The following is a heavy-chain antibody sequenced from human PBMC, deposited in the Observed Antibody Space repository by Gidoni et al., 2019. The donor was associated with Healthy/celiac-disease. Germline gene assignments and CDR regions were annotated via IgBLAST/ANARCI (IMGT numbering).Heavy chain of an antibody. D-gene: IGHD3-3*01. J-gene: IGHJ5*02. CDR1: GYTFTSYG. CDR3: ARDLSQYDFWGNREPGRFDP. CDR2: VSAYNGNT. V-gene: IGHV1-18*01. Sequence: QVQLVQSGAEVKKPGASVKVSCKASGYTFTSYGISWVRQAPGQGLEWMGWVSAYNGNTNYEQKLQGRVTMTTDTSTSTAYMELRSLRSDDTAVYYCARDLSQYDFWGNREPGRFDPWGQGTLVTVSS.